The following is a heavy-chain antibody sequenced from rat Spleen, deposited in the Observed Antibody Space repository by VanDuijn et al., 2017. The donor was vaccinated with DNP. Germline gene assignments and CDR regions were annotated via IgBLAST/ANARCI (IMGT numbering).Heavy chain of an antibody. CDR1: GFNFNDYW. CDR3: VRWNSGHFDY. V-gene: IGHV5-22*01. Sequence: EVKLVESGGGLVQPGRSLKLSCAASGFNFNDYWMAWVRQAPAKGLEWVAYIGSPAYAPYYTDSVKGRFAISRDNAKSTLYLQMNSLRSEDMATYYCVRWNSGHFDYWGQGVMVTVSS. J-gene: IGHJ2*01. CDR2: IGSPAYAP. D-gene: IGHD4-3*01.